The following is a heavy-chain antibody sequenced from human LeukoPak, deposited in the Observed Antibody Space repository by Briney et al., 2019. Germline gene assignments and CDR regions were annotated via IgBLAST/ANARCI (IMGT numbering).Heavy chain of an antibody. J-gene: IGHJ5*02. CDR1: GGSLSDHY. CDR2: INPRGST. D-gene: IGHD4-17*01. V-gene: IGHV4-34*01. CDR3: ARSRGTGDGDYFWFDP. Sequence: SETLSLTCAVYGGSLSDHYWSWFRQPPGKGLEWIGEINPRGSTIYNPSLKSRVTISVDTSKNQFSLKLSSVTAADTAVYYCARSRGTGDGDYFWFDPWGQGTLVTVSS.